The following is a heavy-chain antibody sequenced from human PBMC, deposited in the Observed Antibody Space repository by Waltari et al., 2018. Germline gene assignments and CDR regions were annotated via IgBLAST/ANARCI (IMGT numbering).Heavy chain of an antibody. CDR1: GFTFTSYA. CDR3: AKGETTGWYRCFDY. V-gene: IGHV3-23*04. CDR2: ITASGHIT. J-gene: IGHJ4*02. Sequence: EVQLVDSGGDLTQPGGSLRISCVASGFTFTSYAMSWVRQVPGKGLEWVSSITASGHITYYADSVKGRFSISRDNSKNTVYLQMDSLRAEDTAVYHCAKGETTGWYRCFDYWGQGTQVTVSS. D-gene: IGHD6-19*01.